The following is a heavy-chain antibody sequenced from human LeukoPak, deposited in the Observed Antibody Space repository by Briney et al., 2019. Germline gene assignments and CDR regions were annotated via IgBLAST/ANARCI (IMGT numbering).Heavy chain of an antibody. V-gene: IGHV4-30-4*07. J-gene: IGHJ4*02. Sequence: SQTLSLTCAVSGGSISSGGYSWSWIRQPPGKGLEWIGYIYYSGSTYYNPSLKSRVTISVDTSKNQFSLKLSSVTAADTAVYYCARVIFDYYDSSGYYVSHYYFDYWGQGTLVTVSS. CDR2: IYYSGST. CDR1: GGSISSGGYS. D-gene: IGHD3-22*01. CDR3: ARVIFDYYDSSGYYVSHYYFDY.